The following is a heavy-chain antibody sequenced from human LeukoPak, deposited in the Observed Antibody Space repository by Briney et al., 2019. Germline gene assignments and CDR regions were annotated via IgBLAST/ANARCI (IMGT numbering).Heavy chain of an antibody. V-gene: IGHV4-38-2*02. J-gene: IGHJ4*02. Sequence: SETLSLTCTVSGYSISSGYFWGWIRQPPGKGLEWIGSIYHSGNTYYNPSLKSRVTILVDTSKNQFSLKLSSITAADTAVYYCARAYSGSSGVFEYWGQGTLVTVSS. CDR1: GYSISSGYF. D-gene: IGHD3-10*01. CDR3: ARAYSGSSGVFEY. CDR2: IYHSGNT.